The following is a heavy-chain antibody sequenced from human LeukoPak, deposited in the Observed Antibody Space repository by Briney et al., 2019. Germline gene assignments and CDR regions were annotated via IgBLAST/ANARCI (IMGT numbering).Heavy chain of an antibody. Sequence: ASVKVSCKASGYSFTSNYMHWVRQAPGQGLEWMGIINPSSGTTSYAQKFQGRVIMTRDMSTSTFYMELSSLRSDDTAVYYCARNTDSGLDYWGQGTLVTVSS. D-gene: IGHD6-19*01. J-gene: IGHJ4*02. CDR1: GYSFTSNY. V-gene: IGHV1-46*01. CDR3: ARNTDSGLDY. CDR2: INPSSGTT.